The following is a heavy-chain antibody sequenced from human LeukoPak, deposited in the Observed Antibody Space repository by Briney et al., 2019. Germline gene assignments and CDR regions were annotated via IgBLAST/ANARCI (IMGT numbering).Heavy chain of an antibody. Sequence: SETLSLTCAVYGGSFSGYYWSWIRRPPGKGLEWIGETSHSGSTNYNPSLESRVTISADTSKNQFSLKLTSVTAADTAVYYCARVERLGYEDYWGQGTLVTVSS. D-gene: IGHD2-15*01. V-gene: IGHV4-34*01. J-gene: IGHJ4*02. CDR1: GGSFSGYY. CDR2: TSHSGST. CDR3: ARVERLGYEDY.